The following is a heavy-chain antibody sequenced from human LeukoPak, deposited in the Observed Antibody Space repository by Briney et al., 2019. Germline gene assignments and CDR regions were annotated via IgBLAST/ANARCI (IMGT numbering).Heavy chain of an antibody. CDR2: IIPIFGTA. V-gene: IGHV1-69*05. Sequence: SVKVSCKASGGTFSSYAISWVRQAPGQGLEWMGGIIPIFGTANYAQKFQGRVTITTDESTSTAYMELSSLRSEDTAVYYCARSPKRGYCRSTSCYTAVYFDYWGQGALVTVSS. CDR1: GGTFSSYA. CDR3: ARSPKRGYCRSTSCYTAVYFDY. D-gene: IGHD2-2*02. J-gene: IGHJ4*02.